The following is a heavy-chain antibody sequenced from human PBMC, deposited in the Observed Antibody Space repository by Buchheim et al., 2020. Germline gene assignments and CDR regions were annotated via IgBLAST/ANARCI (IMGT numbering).Heavy chain of an antibody. V-gene: IGHV3-30*18. CDR3: AKDIWRDGYNLDWFDP. Sequence: QVQLVESGGGVVQPGRSLRLSCAASGFTFSSYGMHWVRQAPGKGLEWVAVISYDGSNKYYADSVKGRFTISRDNSKNTLYLQMNSLRAEDTAVYYCAKDIWRDGYNLDWFDPWGQRTL. D-gene: IGHD5-24*01. CDR1: GFTFSSYG. J-gene: IGHJ5*02. CDR2: ISYDGSNK.